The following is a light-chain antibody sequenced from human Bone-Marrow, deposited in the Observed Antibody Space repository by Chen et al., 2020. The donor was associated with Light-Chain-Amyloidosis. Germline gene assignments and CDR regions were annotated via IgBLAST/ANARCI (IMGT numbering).Light chain of an antibody. Sequence: SALTQPAFVSGSPGHSITIFCTGTSSDVGGDNHVSWYQQHPDKAPKLMIYEVTNRPSWVPDRFSGSQSDNTASLTISGLQTEDEADYFCSSYTITNTLVFGSGTRVTVL. CDR2: EVT. CDR1: SSDVGGDNH. CDR3: SSYTITNTLV. V-gene: IGLV2-14*01. J-gene: IGLJ1*01.